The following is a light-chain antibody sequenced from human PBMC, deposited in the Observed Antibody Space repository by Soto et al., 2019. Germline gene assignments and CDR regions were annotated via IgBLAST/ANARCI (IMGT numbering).Light chain of an antibody. V-gene: IGKV1-5*01. J-gene: IGKJ1*01. Sequence: DIQMTQSPSTLSASVGDRVTITCRASQSISTWLAWYQQKPGKVPKLLIYDASSLESGVPSRFSGSGSGTEFTLTISSLQPGDFATYHCQQYNSLWTFGQGTKVYIK. CDR2: DAS. CDR1: QSISTW. CDR3: QQYNSLWT.